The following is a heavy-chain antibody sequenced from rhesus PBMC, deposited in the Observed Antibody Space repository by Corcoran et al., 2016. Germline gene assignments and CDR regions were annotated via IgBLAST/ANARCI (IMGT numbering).Heavy chain of an antibody. CDR3: ARRGREIEY. J-gene: IGHJ4*01. V-gene: IGHV4-80*01. CDR2: IDGDVGST. CDR1: GASLSSSW. D-gene: IGHD1-44*01. Sequence: QLQLQASGPGLVKPSETLSPTCSVSGASLSSSWWSCIRQSPGRGLEWVGEIDGDVGSTNYNPSPKSRVTISKDASKNQFSLKVTSVTAADTAVYYCARRGREIEYWGQGVLVTVSS.